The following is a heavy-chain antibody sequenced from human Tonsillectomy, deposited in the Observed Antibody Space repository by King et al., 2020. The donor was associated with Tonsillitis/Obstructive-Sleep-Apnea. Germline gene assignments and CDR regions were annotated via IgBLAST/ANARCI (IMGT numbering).Heavy chain of an antibody. D-gene: IGHD1-1*01. CDR3: ARDGSPESNWFDP. V-gene: IGHV1-46*01. CDR2: INPSGGST. CDR1: GYTFTSYY. Sequence: VQLVESGAEVKKPGASVKVSCKASGYTFTSYYMYWVRQAPGQGLEWMGIINPSGGSTTYAQKFQGRVTMTRDTSTSTVYMELSRLRSEDTAVYYCARDGSPESNWFDPWGQGTLVTVSS. J-gene: IGHJ5*02.